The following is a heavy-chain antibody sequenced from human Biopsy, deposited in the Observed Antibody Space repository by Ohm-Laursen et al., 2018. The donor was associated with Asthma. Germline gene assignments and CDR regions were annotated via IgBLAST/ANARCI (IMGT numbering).Heavy chain of an antibody. CDR3: VRHQYSSSWSTFDY. J-gene: IGHJ4*02. D-gene: IGHD3-22*01. Sequence: SDTLSLTCTVSGGSITSSSYYWGWIRQPPGKGMEWIGSMYHSGSPYYHPSLKSRATISVYTSKNQLSLKMSSVTAADTAVYFCVRHQYSSSWSTFDYWGQGALVTVSS. CDR1: GGSITSSSYY. CDR2: MYHSGSP. V-gene: IGHV4-39*01.